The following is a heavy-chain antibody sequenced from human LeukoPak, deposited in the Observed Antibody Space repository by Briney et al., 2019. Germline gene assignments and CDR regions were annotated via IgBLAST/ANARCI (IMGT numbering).Heavy chain of an antibody. V-gene: IGHV4-39*02. CDR3: ARPGSGTYSDAFDI. Sequence: SETLSLTCTVSGGSFSGIRHYWAWIRQPPGKGLEWIGSIYYSGTTYYNPSLKSRVTISADTSKGHLSLNLNSLTAADTGVYYCARPGSGTYSDAFDIWGQGTMVTVSS. J-gene: IGHJ3*02. CDR2: IYYSGTT. CDR1: GGSFSGIRHY. D-gene: IGHD1-26*01.